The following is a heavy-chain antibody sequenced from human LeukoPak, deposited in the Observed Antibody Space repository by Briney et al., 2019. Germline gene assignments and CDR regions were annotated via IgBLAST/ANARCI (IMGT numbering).Heavy chain of an antibody. CDR2: VYYSGGT. CDR1: GGSISSYY. Sequence: SETLSLTCTVSGGSISSYYWSWIRQPPGKGLEWIGYVYYSGGTNYNPSLKSRVTISVDTSKNQFSLKLSSVTAADTAVYYCARAMPPAYDFWSGSRNWFDPWGQGTLVTVSS. CDR3: ARAMPPAYDFWSGSRNWFDP. J-gene: IGHJ5*02. V-gene: IGHV4-59*01. D-gene: IGHD3-3*01.